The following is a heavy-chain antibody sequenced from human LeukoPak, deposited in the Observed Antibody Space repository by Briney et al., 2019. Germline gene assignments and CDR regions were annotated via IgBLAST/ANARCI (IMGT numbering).Heavy chain of an antibody. CDR1: GFTFSSSA. CDR2: ISNNGGYT. CDR3: ARALSA. D-gene: IGHD3-3*01. V-gene: IGHV3-23*01. Sequence: PGGSLRLSCAASGFTFSSSAMIWVRQAPGKGLEWVSAISNNGGYTYYADSVQGRFTISRDNAKNSVFLQMNSLRVEDTAIYYCARALSAWAQGTLVTVSS. J-gene: IGHJ4*02.